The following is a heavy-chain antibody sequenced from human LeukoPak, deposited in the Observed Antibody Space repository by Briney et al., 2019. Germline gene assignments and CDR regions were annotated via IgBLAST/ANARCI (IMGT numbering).Heavy chain of an antibody. CDR3: ARTKPFDY. CDR2: ISWNSGSI. V-gene: IGHV3-9*01. D-gene: IGHD1-1*01. J-gene: IGHJ4*02. Sequence: GRSLRLSCAASGFTFEDYAMHWVRQAPGKGLEWVSGISWNSGSIGYADSVKGRFTISRDNAKNSLYLQMNSLRADDTAVYYCARTKPFDYWGQGTLVTVSS. CDR1: GFTFEDYA.